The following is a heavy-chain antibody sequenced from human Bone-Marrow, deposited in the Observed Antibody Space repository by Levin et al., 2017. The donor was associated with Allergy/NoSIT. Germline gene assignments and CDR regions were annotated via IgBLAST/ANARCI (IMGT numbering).Heavy chain of an antibody. Sequence: KSGGSLRLSCSISGFTLSSFGMSWVRQAPGKGLEWVASISTSSSYIYYLDSVKGRFTISRDNARKSLYLEMNSLRPGDTAVYFCAREGSLYGDPFDYWGQGTLVTVSS. CDR2: ISTSSSYI. CDR3: AREGSLYGDPFDY. V-gene: IGHV3-21*01. J-gene: IGHJ4*02. D-gene: IGHD4-17*01. CDR1: GFTLSSFG.